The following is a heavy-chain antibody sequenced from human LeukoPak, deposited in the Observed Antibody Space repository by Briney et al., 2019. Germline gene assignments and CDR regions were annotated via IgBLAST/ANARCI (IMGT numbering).Heavy chain of an antibody. CDR3: ARDKSEYDSSGRGDY. J-gene: IGHJ4*02. CDR1: GFAFSSYW. V-gene: IGHV3-74*03. D-gene: IGHD3-22*01. CDR2: INGDGSYT. Sequence: PGGSLRLSCAASGFAFSSYWMHWVRQVPGKGLGWLSRINGDGSYTKYADSVKGRFTISRDNAQNTLFLQMNSLSAEDTAVYFCARDKSEYDSSGRGDYWGQGTLVTVSS.